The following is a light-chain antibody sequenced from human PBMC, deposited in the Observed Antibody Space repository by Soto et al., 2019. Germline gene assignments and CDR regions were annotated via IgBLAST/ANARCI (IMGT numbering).Light chain of an antibody. Sequence: DIQMTQSPSTLSASVGYRVTVTSRASQSISVWLAWYQQKAGKAPNLLIYKASRLESGVPSRFSGSGSETEFTLTISGLQTGDSATYYCQQYNSYSPTFGQGTKV. CDR3: QQYNSYSPT. CDR2: KAS. J-gene: IGKJ1*01. CDR1: QSISVW. V-gene: IGKV1-5*03.